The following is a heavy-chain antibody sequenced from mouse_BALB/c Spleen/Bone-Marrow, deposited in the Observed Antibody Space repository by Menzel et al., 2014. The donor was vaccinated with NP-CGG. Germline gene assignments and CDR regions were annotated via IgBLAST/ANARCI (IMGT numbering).Heavy chain of an antibody. CDR1: GFTFSSFG. CDR3: ARLDVGGY. V-gene: IGHV5-17*02. CDR2: ISDGSSTI. Sequence: EVKLVESGGGLVQPGGSRKLSCAASGFTFSSFGMHWVRQVPEKGLEWVAYISDGSSTIYYADTVKGRFTISRDDPKNNLFLQMASLGYEDTAMYYGARLDVGGYWGQGTTLTVSS. J-gene: IGHJ2*01.